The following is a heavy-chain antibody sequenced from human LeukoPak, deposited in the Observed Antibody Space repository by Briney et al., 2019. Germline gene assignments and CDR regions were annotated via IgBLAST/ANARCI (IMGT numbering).Heavy chain of an antibody. J-gene: IGHJ3*02. V-gene: IGHV3-23*01. D-gene: IGHD7-27*01. CDR2: ITDSGGNT. CDR3: AKGENGDSAFDI. CDR1: GFTFSSYA. Sequence: GGSLRLSCAASGFTFSSYAMNWVRQAPGKGLEWVSSITDSGGNTYSADSVRGRFTNSRDNSKNTLYLQMNSLRAEDTAVYYCAKGENGDSAFDIWGQGTMVTVSS.